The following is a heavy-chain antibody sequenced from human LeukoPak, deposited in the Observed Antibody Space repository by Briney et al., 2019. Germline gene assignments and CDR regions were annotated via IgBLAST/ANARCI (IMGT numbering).Heavy chain of an antibody. CDR1: GFTVSSNY. V-gene: IGHV3-53*01. CDR3: ARDMVRGVILGLFDY. J-gene: IGHJ4*02. Sequence: PGGSLRLSCAASGFTVSSNYMSWVRQAPGKGLEWVSVIYRDDNTYYADSVKGRFTISRDNAKNSLYLQMNSLRAEDTAVYYCARDMVRGVILGLFDYWGQGTLVTVSS. D-gene: IGHD3-10*01. CDR2: IYRDDNT.